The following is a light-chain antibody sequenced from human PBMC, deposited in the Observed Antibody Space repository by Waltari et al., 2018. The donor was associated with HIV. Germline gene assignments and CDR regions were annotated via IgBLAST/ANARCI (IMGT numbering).Light chain of an antibody. CDR3: SSYAATNTLV. Sequence: QSALTQPPSASGSPGQSVTISCTGTSSDVGNYNYVSWYQQHPGKARNLMIYGVNQRPSGVPDRFSGSKSGNTASLTVSGLQAEDEAEYYCSSYAATNTLVFGGGTKVTVL. CDR1: SSDVGNYNY. CDR2: GVN. V-gene: IGLV2-8*01. J-gene: IGLJ3*02.